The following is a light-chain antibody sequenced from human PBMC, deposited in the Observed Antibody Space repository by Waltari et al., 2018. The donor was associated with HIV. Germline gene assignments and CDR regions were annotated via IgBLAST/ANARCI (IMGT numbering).Light chain of an antibody. V-gene: IGLV2-23*02. CDR3: CSYGGDNTFV. CDR2: DDL. CDR1: GSDVGNFNF. Sequence: QSALTQPASVSESLGQSITISCTGGGSDVGNFNFVSWYQQRPGKAPRLLIYDDLKRPSGVSTRLSASKSGNTASLTISGLQVEDEADYYCCSYGGDNTFVFGGGTTVTVL. J-gene: IGLJ3*02.